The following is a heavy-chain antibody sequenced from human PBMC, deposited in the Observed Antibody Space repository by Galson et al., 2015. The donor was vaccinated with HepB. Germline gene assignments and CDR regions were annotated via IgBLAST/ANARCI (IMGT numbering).Heavy chain of an antibody. CDR3: ASAPNPNFFDY. V-gene: IGHV4-39*01. J-gene: IGHJ4*02. Sequence: WSWIRQPPGKELEWIGNIYYSGSTYYNPSLKSRVTISVDTSKNQFSLNLRSVTAADTAVYYCASAPNPNFFDYWGQGTLVTVSS. D-gene: IGHD1-14*01. CDR2: IYYSGST.